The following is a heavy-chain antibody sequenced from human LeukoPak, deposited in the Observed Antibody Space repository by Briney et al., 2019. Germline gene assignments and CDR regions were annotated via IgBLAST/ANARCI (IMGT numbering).Heavy chain of an antibody. CDR3: AKVRTVVVPAAMVDY. CDR2: ISGSGDST. V-gene: IGHV3-23*01. J-gene: IGHJ4*02. D-gene: IGHD2-2*01. CDR1: GFTFSSYA. Sequence: GGSLGLSCAASGFTFSSYAMSWVRQAPGKGLEWVSVISGSGDSTYYADSVKGRFTISRDNSKNMLYLQMSSLRAEDTAVYYCAKVRTVVVPAAMVDYWGQGTLVTVSS.